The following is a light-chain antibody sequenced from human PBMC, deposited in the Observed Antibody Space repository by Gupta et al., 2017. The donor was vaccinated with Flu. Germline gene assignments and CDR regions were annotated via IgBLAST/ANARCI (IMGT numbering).Light chain of an antibody. Sequence: EIVLTQSPATLSLSPGERATLSCRASQSVSSYLAWYQQKPGQAPGLLIYDSSNRATGIPARFSGSGSGTDCTLTISSLEPEDFAVYYCQQRSNWPPITFGQGTRLEIK. CDR2: DSS. J-gene: IGKJ5*01. CDR1: QSVSSY. CDR3: QQRSNWPPIT. V-gene: IGKV3-11*01.